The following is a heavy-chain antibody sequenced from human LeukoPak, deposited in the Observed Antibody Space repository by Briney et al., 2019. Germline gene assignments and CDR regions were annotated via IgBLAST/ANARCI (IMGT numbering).Heavy chain of an antibody. CDR2: ISAYNGNT. D-gene: IGHD3-10*01. J-gene: IGHJ5*02. V-gene: IGHV1-18*01. CDR1: GYTFTSYG. Sequence: ASVKVSCKASGYTFTSYGISWVRQAPGQGLEWMGWISAYNGNTNYAQKLQGRVTMTTDTSTSTAYMELSSLRSEDTAVYYCARETMVRGVITNWFDPWGQGTLVTVSS. CDR3: ARETMVRGVITNWFDP.